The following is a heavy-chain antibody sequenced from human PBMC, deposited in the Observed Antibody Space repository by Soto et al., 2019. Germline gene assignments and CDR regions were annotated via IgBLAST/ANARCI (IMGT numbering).Heavy chain of an antibody. V-gene: IGHV3-23*01. CDR3: VREPDV. J-gene: IGHJ6*02. CDR2: VSPSGDTT. Sequence: EVQLLEAGGGLVQPGGSLTVSCEASGFSFSTYSMTWVRQGPGKGLEWVAAVSPSGDTTHYADSLKGRLTISRDNSKNTVSLQMNSLSADDTGLYYCVREPDVWGQGISVTVSS. CDR1: GFSFSTYS.